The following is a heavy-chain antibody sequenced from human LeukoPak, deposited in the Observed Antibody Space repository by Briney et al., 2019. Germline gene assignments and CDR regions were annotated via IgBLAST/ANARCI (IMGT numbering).Heavy chain of an antibody. J-gene: IGHJ5*02. D-gene: IGHD4-11*01. CDR2: MKPNSGNT. CDR3: ARMEHLTTDNPNWFHP. V-gene: IGHV1-8*01. Sequence: ASVKVSCKASGYTFTSYDINWVRQASGQGLEWMGWMKPNSGNTGYAQKFQGRVTMTRNTSISTAYMELNGLTSEDTAVYYCARMEHLTTDNPNWFHPWGQGTLVTVSS. CDR1: GYTFTSYD.